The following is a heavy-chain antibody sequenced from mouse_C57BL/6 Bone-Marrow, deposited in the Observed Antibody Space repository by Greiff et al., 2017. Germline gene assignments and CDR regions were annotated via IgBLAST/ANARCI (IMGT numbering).Heavy chain of an antibody. CDR1: GYTFTSYG. D-gene: IGHD3-1*01. V-gene: IGHV1-81*01. J-gene: IGHJ3*01. CDR3: ARSGDCDVGCAY. CDR2: IYPRSGNT. Sequence: VKLQESGAELARPGASVKLSCKASGYTFTSYGISWVKQRTGQGLEWIGDIYPRSGNTYYNEKFKGKATLTADKSSSTAYMELRSLTSEDSAVYYCARSGDCDVGCAYWGQGTMVTVS.